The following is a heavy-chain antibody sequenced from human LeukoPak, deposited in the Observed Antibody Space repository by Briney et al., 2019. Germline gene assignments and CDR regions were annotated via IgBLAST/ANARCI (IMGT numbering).Heavy chain of an antibody. CDR2: ITGTGGST. CDR3: AKDGYSSGLDY. V-gene: IGHV3-23*01. CDR1: GFTFISYA. D-gene: IGHD6-19*01. J-gene: IGHJ4*02. Sequence: GGSLRLSCAASGFTFISYAMSWVRQAPGKGLEWMSVITGTGGSTYYADSVKGRFTISRDNSKNTLYLQMNSLRAEDTAVYYCAKDGYSSGLDYWGQGALVTASS.